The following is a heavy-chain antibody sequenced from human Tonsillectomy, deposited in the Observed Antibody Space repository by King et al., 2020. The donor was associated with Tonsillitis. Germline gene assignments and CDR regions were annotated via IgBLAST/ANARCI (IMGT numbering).Heavy chain of an antibody. V-gene: IGHV3-30*18. CDR2: ISYDGSYK. J-gene: IGHJ6*02. CDR3: AKATDTYGPLWGMDV. D-gene: IGHD7-27*01. CDR1: GFTFNTYG. Sequence: VQLGESGGGVVQPGRSLRLSCAASGFTFNTYGMHWVRQAPGKGLVWVATISYDGSYKYYEDSVKGRFTISRDNSKNTLYLQMNSLRAEDTAVYYCAKATDTYGPLWGMDVWGQGTTVTVSS.